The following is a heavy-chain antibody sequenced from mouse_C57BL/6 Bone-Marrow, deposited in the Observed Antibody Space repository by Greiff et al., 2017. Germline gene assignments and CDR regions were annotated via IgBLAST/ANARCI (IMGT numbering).Heavy chain of an antibody. J-gene: IGHJ2*01. CDR3: ARAGYSFFDY. Sequence: QVQLKQSGAELVRPGASVKLSCKASGYTFTDYYINWVKQRPGQGLEWIARIYPGSGNTYYNEKFKGKATLTAEKSSSTAYMQLSSLTSEDSAVYFCARAGYSFFDYWGQGTTLTVSS. D-gene: IGHD2-3*01. CDR2: IYPGSGNT. CDR1: GYTFTDYY. V-gene: IGHV1-76*01.